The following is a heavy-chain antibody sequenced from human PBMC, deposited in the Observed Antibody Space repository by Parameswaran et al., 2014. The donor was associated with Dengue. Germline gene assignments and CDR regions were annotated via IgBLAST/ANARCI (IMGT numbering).Heavy chain of an antibody. CDR2: ISGSGGST. CDR3: AKGLQPRVANWFDP. D-gene: IGHD4-11*01. V-gene: IGHV3-23*01. Sequence: VRQAPGKGLEWVSTISGSGGSTYYADSVKGRFTISRDNSKNTLYLQMNSLRAEDTAVYYCAKGLQPRVANWFDPWGQGILVTVSS. J-gene: IGHJ5*02.